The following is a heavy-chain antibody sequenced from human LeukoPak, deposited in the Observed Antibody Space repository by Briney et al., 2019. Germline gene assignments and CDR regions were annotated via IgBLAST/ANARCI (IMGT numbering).Heavy chain of an antibody. V-gene: IGHV4-30-4*02. J-gene: IGHJ6*03. Sequence: KASETLSLTCTVSGGSISSDDYYWSWIRQPPGKGLERIGYIYYSGSTYYNPSLKSRVTVSVDTSKNTFSLRLSSVTAAYTAVYYCARVHYGSGSLYYYYCYLDVWGKGTTVTVSS. CDR1: GGSISSDDYY. D-gene: IGHD3-10*01. CDR3: ARVHYGSGSLYYYYCYLDV. CDR2: IYYSGST.